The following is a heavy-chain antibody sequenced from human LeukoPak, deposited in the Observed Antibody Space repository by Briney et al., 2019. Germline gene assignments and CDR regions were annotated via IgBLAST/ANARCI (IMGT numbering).Heavy chain of an antibody. Sequence: PSETLSLTCTVSGGSISSYYWSWIRQPPGKGLEWIGCIYYSGSTNYNPSLKSRVTISVDTSKNQFSLKLSSVTAADTAVYYCARTLRYYDSSDYWYFDLWGRGTLVTVSS. J-gene: IGHJ2*01. CDR3: ARTLRYYDSSDYWYFDL. CDR2: IYYSGST. D-gene: IGHD3-22*01. V-gene: IGHV4-59*01. CDR1: GGSISSYY.